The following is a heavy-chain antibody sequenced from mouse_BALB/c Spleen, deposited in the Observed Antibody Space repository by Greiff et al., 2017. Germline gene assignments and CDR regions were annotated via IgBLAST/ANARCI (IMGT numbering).Heavy chain of an antibody. D-gene: IGHD2-4*01. CDR1: GFTFTDYY. Sequence: EVQVVESGGGLVQPGGSLRLSCATSGFTFTDYYMSWVRQPPGKALEWLGFIRNKANGYTTEYSASVKGRFTISRDNSQSILYLQMNTLRAEDSATDYCARGDYDGYAMDYWGQGTSVTVSS. J-gene: IGHJ4*01. V-gene: IGHV7-3*02. CDR3: ARGDYDGYAMDY. CDR2: IRNKANGYTT.